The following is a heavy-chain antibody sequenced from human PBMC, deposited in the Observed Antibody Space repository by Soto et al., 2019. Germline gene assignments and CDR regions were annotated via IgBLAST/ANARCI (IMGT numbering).Heavy chain of an antibody. V-gene: IGHV4-39*01. CDR3: ARVGPYGFGEPHYYGMDV. J-gene: IGHJ6*02. CDR2: IYYSGST. Sequence: SETLSLTFTVSGGSISSSSYYWGWIRQPPGKGLEWIGSIYYSGSTYYNPSLKSRVTISVDTSKNQFSLKLSSVTAADTAVYYCARVGPYGFGEPHYYGMDVWGQGTTVTVSS. D-gene: IGHD3-10*01. CDR1: GGSISSSSYY.